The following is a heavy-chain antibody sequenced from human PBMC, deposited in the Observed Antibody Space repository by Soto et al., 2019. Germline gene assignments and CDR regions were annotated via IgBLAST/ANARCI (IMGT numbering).Heavy chain of an antibody. V-gene: IGHV1-3*01. CDR2: INAGNGNT. CDR3: ASSYYYDSSGYSSLYYYYGMDV. D-gene: IGHD3-22*01. J-gene: IGHJ6*02. CDR1: GYTFTSYA. Sequence: QVQLVQSGAEVKKPGASVKVSCKASGYTFTSYAMHWVRQAPGQRLEWMGWINAGNGNTKYSQMFQGRVTITRETSASTAYMELSSLRSEDTAVYYCASSYYYDSSGYSSLYYYYGMDVWGQGTTVTVSS.